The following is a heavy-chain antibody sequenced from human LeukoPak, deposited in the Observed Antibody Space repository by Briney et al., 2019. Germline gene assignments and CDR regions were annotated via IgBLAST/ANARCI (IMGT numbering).Heavy chain of an antibody. V-gene: IGHV4-38-2*01. J-gene: IGHJ6*04. D-gene: IGHD3-9*01. CDR2: IYHSGST. Sequence: SETLSLTCAVSGYSISSGYYWGWIRQPPGKGLEWIGSIYHSGSTYYNPSLKSRATISLDTPKNQFSLKLSSVTAADTAVYYCARVRMTGTLDVWGKGTTVTVSS. CDR3: ARVRMTGTLDV. CDR1: GYSISSGYY.